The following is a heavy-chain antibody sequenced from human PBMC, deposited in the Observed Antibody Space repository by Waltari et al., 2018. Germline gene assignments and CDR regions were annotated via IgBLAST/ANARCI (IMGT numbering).Heavy chain of an antibody. CDR3: ARLTFTPSPSSDS. D-gene: IGHD2-15*01. J-gene: IGHJ5*02. CDR1: GYTFTNYW. Sequence: EVQLVQSGAQVKQLGESLKISCQASGYTFTNYWISWVRQTPGKGLEWMGRIDPSDSYTSYGPSFQGHVTISADNSITTAYLQWSSLEASDSGIYYCARLTFTPSPSSDSWGQGTLVTVSS. V-gene: IGHV5-10-1*03. CDR2: IDPSDSYT.